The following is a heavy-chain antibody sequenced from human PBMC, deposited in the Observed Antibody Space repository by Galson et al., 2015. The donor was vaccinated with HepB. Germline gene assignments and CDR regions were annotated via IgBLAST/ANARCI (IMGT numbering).Heavy chain of an antibody. CDR1: GFTFSSYT. Sequence: SLRLSCAASGFTFSSYTMNWVRQAPGKGLEWVSGISGSGDSTHYADSVKGRFTISRDKSTNTLYLQMNSLRAEDTAVYYCAKDRVCSSTGCQDALDIWGQGTMVTVSS. J-gene: IGHJ3*02. D-gene: IGHD2-2*01. CDR2: ISGSGDST. V-gene: IGHV3-23*01. CDR3: AKDRVCSSTGCQDALDI.